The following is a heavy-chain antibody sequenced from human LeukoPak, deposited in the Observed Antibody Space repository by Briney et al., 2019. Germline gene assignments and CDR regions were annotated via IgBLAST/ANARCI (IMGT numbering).Heavy chain of an antibody. V-gene: IGHV6-1*01. J-gene: IGHJ5*02. CDR3: ARLAGPNWFDP. CDR1: GDIVSSNTGA. Sequence: SQTLSLTCAISGDIVSSNTGAWNWFRQSPSRGLEWLGRTYYRSKWYNDYAVSVKSRITINPDTPKNQFSLQLNSVTPEDTAVYYCARLAGPNWFDPWGQGTLVTVSS. CDR2: TYYRSKWYN. D-gene: IGHD2-15*01.